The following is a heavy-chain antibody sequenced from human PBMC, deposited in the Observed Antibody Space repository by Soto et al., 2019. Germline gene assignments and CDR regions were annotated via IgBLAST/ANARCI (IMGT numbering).Heavy chain of an antibody. CDR1: GGTFSSYA. D-gene: IGHD3-22*01. J-gene: IGHJ3*02. CDR2: IIPIFGTA. CDR3: ARNPHYYDNSGRGAAFDI. V-gene: IGHV1-69*13. Sequence: SVKVSCKXSGGTFSSYAISWVRQAPGQGLEWMGGIIPIFGTANYAQKFQGRVTITADESTSTAYMELSSLRSEDTAVYYCARNPHYYDNSGRGAAFDIWGQGTMVTV.